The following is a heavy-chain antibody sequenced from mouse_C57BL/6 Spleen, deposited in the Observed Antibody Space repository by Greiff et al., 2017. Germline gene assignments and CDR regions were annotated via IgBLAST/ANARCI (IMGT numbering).Heavy chain of an antibody. CDR1: GFSLTSYG. V-gene: IGHV2-2*01. Sequence: VQLVESGPGLVQPSQSLSITCTVSGFSLTSYGVHWVRQSPGKGLEWLGVIWSGGSTDYNAAFISRLSISKDNSKSQVFFKMNSLQADDTAIYYCARNWEEYYGSSIWYFYVWGTGTTVTVSS. D-gene: IGHD1-1*01. CDR2: IWSGGST. J-gene: IGHJ1*03. CDR3: ARNWEEYYGSSIWYFYV.